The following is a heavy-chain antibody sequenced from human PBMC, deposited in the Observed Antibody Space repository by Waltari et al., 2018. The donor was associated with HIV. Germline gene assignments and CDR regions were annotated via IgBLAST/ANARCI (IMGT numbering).Heavy chain of an antibody. D-gene: IGHD3-10*01. J-gene: IGHJ6*02. CDR2: VWAYDGNT. Sequence: QVQLMQSGREMRRPGASVKISCRAGGFDLTSHGITWVRRAPGQGLEWVGWVWAYDGNTEIERRLKERISLTADTSTTTAFLEVRNLRVDDTATYYCVRGGGTWLQETHYYKGLDVWGQGTTVIVSS. V-gene: IGHV1-18*01. CDR1: GFDLTSHG. CDR3: VRGGGTWLQETHYYKGLDV.